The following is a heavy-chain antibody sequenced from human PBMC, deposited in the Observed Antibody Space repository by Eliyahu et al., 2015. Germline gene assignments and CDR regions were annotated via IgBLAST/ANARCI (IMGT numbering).Heavy chain of an antibody. CDR1: GFXFSNYW. V-gene: IGHV3-74*01. CDR2: INGDGSTI. J-gene: IGHJ4*02. Sequence: DVQLVESGGGLVQPGGSLRLSCAASGFXFSNYWMHWVRQAPGKGLVWVSRINGDGSTISYADSVKGRFTISRDNAKNTLYLQMHSLRAEDTAVYYCARDHSDSNDYWGQGTLVTVSS. CDR3: ARDHSDSNDY. D-gene: IGHD2-21*01.